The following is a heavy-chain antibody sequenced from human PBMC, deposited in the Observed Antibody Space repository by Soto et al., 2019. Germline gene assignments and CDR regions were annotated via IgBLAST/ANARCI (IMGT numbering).Heavy chain of an antibody. J-gene: IGHJ4*02. Sequence: QVQLQESGTGLVKPSQTLSLTCTVSGGSVSSGDYYWSWIRQHPGKGLEWIGYVYYSGRTFYNPYLKSRVNISVDMSKNQFSLKLSSVTDADTAVYFCAREVANYFDYWSQGTLVTVSS. V-gene: IGHV4-30-4*01. D-gene: IGHD5-12*01. CDR1: GGSVSSGDYY. CDR3: AREVANYFDY. CDR2: VYYSGRT.